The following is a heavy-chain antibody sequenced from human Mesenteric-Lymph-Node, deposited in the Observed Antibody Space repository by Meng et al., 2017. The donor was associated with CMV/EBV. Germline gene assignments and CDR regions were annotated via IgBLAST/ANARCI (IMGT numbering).Heavy chain of an antibody. V-gene: IGHV3-21*01. CDR1: GFTFSSYV. D-gene: IGHD5-24*01. CDR2: ISSSSSYI. Sequence: GGSLRLSCAASGFTFSSYVMHWVRQAPGKGLEWVSSISSSSSYIYYADSVKGRFTISRDNAKNSLYLQMNSLRAEDTAVYYCARCRDGYNCGYWGQGTLVTVSS. J-gene: IGHJ4*02. CDR3: ARCRDGYNCGY.